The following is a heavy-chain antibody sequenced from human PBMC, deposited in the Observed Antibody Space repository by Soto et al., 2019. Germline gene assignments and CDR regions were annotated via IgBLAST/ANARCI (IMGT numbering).Heavy chain of an antibody. CDR2: ISASNGNR. J-gene: IGHJ4*02. Sequence: QGQLVQSGAEVKWPGASVKVSCKASGYPFNKYSISWVRQAPGQGLEWMGWISASNGNRNYAQKFKGRVTLGTDTSTSTAYMELRNLRSDETAVYYCTRGHGDFAGDFDYWGQGTLVTVSS. D-gene: IGHD4-17*01. CDR3: TRGHGDFAGDFDY. V-gene: IGHV1-18*04. CDR1: GYPFNKYS.